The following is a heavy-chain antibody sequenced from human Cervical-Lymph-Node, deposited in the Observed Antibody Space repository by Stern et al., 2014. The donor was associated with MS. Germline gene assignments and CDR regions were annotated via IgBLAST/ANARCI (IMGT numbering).Heavy chain of an antibody. Sequence: VHLVESGGGVVQPGRSLRLSCAASGFSFSRYAMHWVRQAPGKGLEWVALKWYEGSKPYYADSVTGRFTISRDNFKNTLYLQMNSLRAEDTAVYYCASAYSSSHYYFDYWGQGTLVTVSS. D-gene: IGHD6-13*01. CDR2: KWYEGSKP. CDR1: GFSFSRYA. J-gene: IGHJ4*02. CDR3: ASAYSSSHYYFDY. V-gene: IGHV3-33*01.